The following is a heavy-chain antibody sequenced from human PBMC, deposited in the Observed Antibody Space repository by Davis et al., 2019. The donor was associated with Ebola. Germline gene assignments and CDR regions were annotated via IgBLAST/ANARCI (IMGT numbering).Heavy chain of an antibody. CDR2: IYYSGST. V-gene: IGHV4-59*01. Sequence: SETLSLTCTVSGGSISSYYWSWIRQPPGKGLEWIGYIYYSGSTNYNPSLKSPVTISVDTSKNQFPLKLSSVTAADTAVYYCARVGYGDYGWFDPWGQGTLVTVSS. J-gene: IGHJ5*02. CDR1: GGSISSYY. D-gene: IGHD4-17*01. CDR3: ARVGYGDYGWFDP.